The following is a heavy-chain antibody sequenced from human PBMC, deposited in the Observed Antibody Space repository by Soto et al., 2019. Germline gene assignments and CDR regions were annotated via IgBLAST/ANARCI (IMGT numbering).Heavy chain of an antibody. CDR1: GFTFSSYA. Sequence: EVQLLESGGGLVQPGGSLRLSCAASGFTFSSYAMSWVRQAPGKGLEWVSAISGSGGSTYYADSVKGRFTISRDNSKNALYLQMNSLRAEDTAVYYCAVDYGGNSRPPYFDYWGQGTLVTVSS. CDR2: ISGSGGST. D-gene: IGHD4-17*01. V-gene: IGHV3-23*01. CDR3: AVDYGGNSRPPYFDY. J-gene: IGHJ4*02.